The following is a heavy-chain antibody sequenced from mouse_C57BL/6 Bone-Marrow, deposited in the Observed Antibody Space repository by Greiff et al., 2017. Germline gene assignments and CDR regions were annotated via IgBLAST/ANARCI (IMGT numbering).Heavy chain of an antibody. CDR3: ARHPVFRAY. CDR2: ISNGGGST. J-gene: IGHJ3*01. CDR1: GFTFSDYY. Sequence: EVKVVESGGGLVQPGGSLKLSCAASGFTFSDYYMYWVRQTPEKRLEWVAYISNGGGSTYYPETVKGRFTLSRDNAKNTLYLQMSRLTSEDTAMYYCARHPVFRAYWGQGTLVTVSA. V-gene: IGHV5-12*01. D-gene: IGHD1-1*01.